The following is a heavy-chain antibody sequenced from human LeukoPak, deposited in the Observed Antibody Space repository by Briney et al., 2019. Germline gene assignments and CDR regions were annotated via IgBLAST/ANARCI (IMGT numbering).Heavy chain of an antibody. CDR3: ASSPRVAGLGYY. J-gene: IGHJ4*02. D-gene: IGHD6-19*01. CDR1: GDSINDHY. CDR2: IYYSGST. Sequence: PSETLSLTCTVSGDSINDHYWSWIRQPPGKGLEWIGDIYYSGSTNYSPSLKSRVTTSVDTSKTQFFLKLSSVTAADTAVYYCASSPRVAGLGYYWGQGTLVTVSS. V-gene: IGHV4-59*11.